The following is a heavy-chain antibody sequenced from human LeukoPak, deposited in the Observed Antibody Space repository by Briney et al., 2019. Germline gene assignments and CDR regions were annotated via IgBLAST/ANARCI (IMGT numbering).Heavy chain of an antibody. J-gene: IGHJ5*01. CDR1: GGSVSFITYY. CDR2: ISGST. V-gene: IGHV4-39*01. Sequence: SETLSLTCTVSGGSVSFITYYWAWIRQPPGKGLEWIGSISGSTAHNPSHKSRVTMSVDKSKNQFSLRLSSVTAADTAVYYCARHSRSTNWFDSWGQGTLVTVSS. CDR3: ARHSRSTNWFDS.